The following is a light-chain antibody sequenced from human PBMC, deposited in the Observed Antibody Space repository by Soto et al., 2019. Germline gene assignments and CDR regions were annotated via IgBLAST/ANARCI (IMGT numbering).Light chain of an antibody. V-gene: IGKV1-5*03. CDR2: QAS. CDR1: QSTSSY. Sequence: DIKMTQSPSTLSASVGDGVPITSRASQSTSSYLAWYQQKPGKAPNLLIYQASSLENGVPSRFNGSGSGTEFSLTISSLQPDYFATYYCQQYSSHSTLGQGTKVDI. J-gene: IGKJ1*01. CDR3: QQYSSHST.